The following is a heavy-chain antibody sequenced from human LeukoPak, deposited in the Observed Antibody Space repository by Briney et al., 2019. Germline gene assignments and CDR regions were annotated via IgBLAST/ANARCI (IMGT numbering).Heavy chain of an antibody. J-gene: IGHJ4*02. Sequence: GGSLRLSCAASGFTFSSYSMNWVRQAPGKGLEWVSSISSSSSYIYYADSVKGRFTISRDNAKNSPYLQMNSLRAEDTAVYYCAKDMAYYGSGSHFDYWGQGTLVTVSS. D-gene: IGHD3-10*01. CDR1: GFTFSSYS. CDR3: AKDMAYYGSGSHFDY. CDR2: ISSSSSYI. V-gene: IGHV3-21*01.